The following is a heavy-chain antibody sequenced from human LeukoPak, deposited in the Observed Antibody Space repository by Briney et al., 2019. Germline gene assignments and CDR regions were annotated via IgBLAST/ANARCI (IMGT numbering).Heavy chain of an antibody. D-gene: IGHD6-13*01. Sequence: GGSLRLSCAASGFTFSSYAMSWVRQAPGKGLEWVSAISGSGGSTYYADSVKGRFTISRDNSKNTLYLQMNSLRAEDTAVYYCSSSWYRGTNYYMDVWGKGTTVTISS. CDR3: SSSWYRGTNYYMDV. J-gene: IGHJ6*03. CDR2: ISGSGGST. CDR1: GFTFSSYA. V-gene: IGHV3-23*01.